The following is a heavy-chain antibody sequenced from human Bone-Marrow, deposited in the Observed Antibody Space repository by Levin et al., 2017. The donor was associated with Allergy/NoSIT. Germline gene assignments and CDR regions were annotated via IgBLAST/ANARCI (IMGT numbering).Heavy chain of an antibody. Sequence: PGGSLRLSCTVSGGSLRSSAYSWAWIRQPPGKGLDWIGSIYYNGRTYYNPSLQSRVTISLDTSKTQFALKMNTVTAADTALDFCARGVLYPATPGNPNWFDPWGQGTPVTVSS. CDR2: IYYNGRT. CDR1: GGSLRSSAYS. J-gene: IGHJ5*02. D-gene: IGHD2-15*01. V-gene: IGHV4-39*06. CDR3: ARGVLYPATPGNPNWFDP.